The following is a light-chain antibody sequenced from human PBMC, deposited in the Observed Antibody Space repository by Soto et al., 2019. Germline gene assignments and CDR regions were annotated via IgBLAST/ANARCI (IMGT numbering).Light chain of an antibody. CDR2: GAS. J-gene: IGKJ4*01. CDR1: QNIGNK. CDR3: QQYNNWVT. Sequence: IVVTQSPGSLSVSTGERATLSCRASQNIGNKVGWYQQKPGQAPRLLIHGASTRATGIPVRFSGSGSGTEFTLTITSLQSEDFAVYYCQQYNNWVTFGGRTKVDIK. V-gene: IGKV3-15*01.